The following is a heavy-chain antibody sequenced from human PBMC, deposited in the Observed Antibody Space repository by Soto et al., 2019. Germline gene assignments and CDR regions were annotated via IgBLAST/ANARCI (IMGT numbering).Heavy chain of an antibody. CDR3: ARSDIVVVPAAIPPDY. CDR2: INPSGGST. J-gene: IGHJ4*02. CDR1: GYTFTSYY. V-gene: IGHV1-46*01. D-gene: IGHD2-2*01. Sequence: ASVKVSCKASGYTFTSYYMHWVRQAPGQGLEWMGIINPSGGSTSYAQKFQGRVTMTRDTSTSTVYMELSSLRSEDTAVYYCARSDIVVVPAAIPPDYWGQGTLVTVSS.